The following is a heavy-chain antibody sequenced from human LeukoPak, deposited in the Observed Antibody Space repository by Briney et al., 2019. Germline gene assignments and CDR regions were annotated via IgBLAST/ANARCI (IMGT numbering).Heavy chain of an antibody. Sequence: GGSLRLSCAASGFTFSDYYMSWIRQAPGRGLEGGSYISSTVITVYYADSVTGRFTISRDNAKNSLYLQMNSLRAEDTAVYYCVRSVYNWNDVDYWGQGTLVTVSS. D-gene: IGHD1-20*01. V-gene: IGHV3-11*01. CDR3: VRSVYNWNDVDY. CDR1: GFTFSDYY. J-gene: IGHJ4*02. CDR2: ISSTVITV.